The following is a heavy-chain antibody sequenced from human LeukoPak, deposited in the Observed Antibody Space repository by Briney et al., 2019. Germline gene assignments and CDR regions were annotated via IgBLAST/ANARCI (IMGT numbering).Heavy chain of an antibody. CDR3: ARGVYIAAAQYAY. CDR1: GGSFGGYY. J-gene: IGHJ4*02. V-gene: IGHV4-34*01. Sequence: SETLSLTCAVYGGSFGGYYWSWIRQPPGKGLEWIGEINHSGSTNYNPSLKSRVTISVDTSKNQFSLKLSSVTAADTAVYYCARGVYIAAAQYAYWGQGTLVTVSS. D-gene: IGHD6-13*01. CDR2: INHSGST.